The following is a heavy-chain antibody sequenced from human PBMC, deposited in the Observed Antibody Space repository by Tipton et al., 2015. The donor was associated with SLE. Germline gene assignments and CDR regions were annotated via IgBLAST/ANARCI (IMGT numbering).Heavy chain of an antibody. CDR2: INHSGST. CDR3: ARGPQYYDFWSGTSYYGMDV. CDR1: GESFSGYY. V-gene: IGHV4-34*01. J-gene: IGHJ6*02. Sequence: TLSLTCAVYGESFSGYYWSWIRQPPGKGLEWIGEINHSGSTNYNPSLKSRITISVDTSKKQFSLKLSSVTAADTALYYCARGPQYYDFWSGTSYYGMDVWGQGTTVTVSS. D-gene: IGHD3-3*01.